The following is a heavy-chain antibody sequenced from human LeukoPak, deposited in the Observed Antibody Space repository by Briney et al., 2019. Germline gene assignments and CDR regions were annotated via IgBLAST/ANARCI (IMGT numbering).Heavy chain of an antibody. CDR1: GGSFSGYY. V-gene: IGHV4-34*01. D-gene: IGHD6-13*01. CDR3: ARLLTPGYSSSWLGRFDY. J-gene: IGHJ4*02. Sequence: SETLSLTCAVYGGSFSGYYWSWIRQPPGKGLEWIGEINHSGSTNYNPSLKSRVTISVDTSKNQFSLKLSSVTAADTAVYYCARLLTPGYSSSWLGRFDYWGQGTLVTVSS. CDR2: INHSGST.